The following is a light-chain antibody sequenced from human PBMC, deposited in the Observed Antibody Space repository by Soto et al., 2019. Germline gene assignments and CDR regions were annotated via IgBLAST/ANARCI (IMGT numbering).Light chain of an antibody. J-gene: IGKJ1*01. Sequence: EIVLTQSPGTLSLSPGESATLSCRASQSVSSYLAWYQQKPGQAPRLLIYDASTRATGIPDRFSGSGSGTDFTLTINRLEPEDFAVYYCQQYGSSPKTFGQGTKVDI. CDR1: QSVSSY. CDR2: DAS. CDR3: QQYGSSPKT. V-gene: IGKV3-20*01.